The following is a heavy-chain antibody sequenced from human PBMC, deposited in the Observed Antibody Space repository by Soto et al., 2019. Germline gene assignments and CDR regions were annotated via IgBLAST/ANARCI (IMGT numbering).Heavy chain of an antibody. J-gene: IGHJ3*01. Sequence: QVQLQESGPGLAKPSQTLSLTCTVSGASLSSGGYYWTWIRQVPGKALEWIGYIFPTGTTFYNPSLKSRAVMSIEKSDNQFSLNLRSVTAADTAVYYCARGLGYDSTGRFLAAFDVWGQGTMVTVAS. CDR3: ARGLGYDSTGRFLAAFDV. D-gene: IGHD3-22*01. CDR1: GASLSSGGYY. V-gene: IGHV4-31*03. CDR2: IFPTGTT.